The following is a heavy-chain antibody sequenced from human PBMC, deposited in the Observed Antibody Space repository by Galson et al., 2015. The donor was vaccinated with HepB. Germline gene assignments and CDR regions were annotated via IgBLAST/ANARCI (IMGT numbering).Heavy chain of an antibody. CDR2: ISSSSSTI. V-gene: IGHV3-48*02. J-gene: IGHJ3*02. D-gene: IGHD6-13*01. Sequence: SLRLSCAASGFTFSSYSMNWVRQAPGKGLEWVSYISSSSSTIYYADSVKGRFTISRDNAKNSLYLQMNSLRDEDTAVYYCARDDRSSRRSDAFDIWGQGTMVTVSS. CDR1: GFTFSSYS. CDR3: ARDDRSSRRSDAFDI.